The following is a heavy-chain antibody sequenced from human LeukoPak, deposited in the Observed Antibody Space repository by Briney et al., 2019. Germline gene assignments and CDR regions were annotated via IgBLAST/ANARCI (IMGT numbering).Heavy chain of an antibody. CDR2: ISDGGGGT. J-gene: IGHJ4*02. V-gene: IGHV3-23*01. CDR3: ARGPIPATAIPEN. CDR1: GFTFSSLA. D-gene: IGHD2-2*02. Sequence: PGGSLRLSCAASGFTFSSLAMTWVRQAPGKGLEWVSGISDGGGGTSYADSVKGRFTISRDNSQSTLYLQMNSLRAEDTAVYYCARGPIPATAIPENWGQGTLVTVSS.